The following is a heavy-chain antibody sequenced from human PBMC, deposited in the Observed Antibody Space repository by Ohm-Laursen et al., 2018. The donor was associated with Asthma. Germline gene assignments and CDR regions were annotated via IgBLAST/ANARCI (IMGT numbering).Heavy chain of an antibody. CDR3: ARDNPPN. CDR1: GFTFSSYA. Sequence: SLRLSCAASGFTFSSYAMHWVRQAPGKGLEWVAVISYDGSNKYYADSVKGRFTISRDNSKNTLYLQMNSLRAEDTAVYYCARDNPPNWGQGTLVTVSS. J-gene: IGHJ4*02. V-gene: IGHV3-30-3*01. CDR2: ISYDGSNK.